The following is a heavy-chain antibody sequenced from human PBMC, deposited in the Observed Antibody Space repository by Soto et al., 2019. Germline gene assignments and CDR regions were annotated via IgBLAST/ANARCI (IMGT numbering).Heavy chain of an antibody. Sequence: SETLSLTCTVSGGSISSYYWSWIRQPPGKGLEWIGYIYYSGSTNYNPSLKSRVTISVDTSKNQFSLKLSSVTAADTAVYYCVTGRHYYYYGMDAWGQGTTVTVSS. CDR3: VTGRHYYYYGMDA. CDR1: GGSISSYY. D-gene: IGHD3-10*01. CDR2: IYYSGST. J-gene: IGHJ6*02. V-gene: IGHV4-59*01.